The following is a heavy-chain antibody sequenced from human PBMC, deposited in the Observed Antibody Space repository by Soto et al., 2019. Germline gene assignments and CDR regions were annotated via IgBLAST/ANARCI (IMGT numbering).Heavy chain of an antibody. D-gene: IGHD1-26*01. Sequence: SLRLSCAASGFTFSSYGMHWVRQARGKGLEWVAVIWYDGSNKYYADSVKGRFTISRDNSKNTLYLQMNSLRAEDTAVYYCARDRAVGATTGWFDHWGQGTLVTVSS. V-gene: IGHV3-33*01. CDR2: IWYDGSNK. CDR1: GFTFSSYG. J-gene: IGHJ5*02. CDR3: ARDRAVGATTGWFDH.